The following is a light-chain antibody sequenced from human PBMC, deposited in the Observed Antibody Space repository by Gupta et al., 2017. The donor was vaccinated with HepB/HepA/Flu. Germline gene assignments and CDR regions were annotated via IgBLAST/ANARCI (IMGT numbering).Light chain of an antibody. J-gene: IGLJ2*01. CDR3: MIWDTSGVQ. V-gene: IGLV5-45*02. CDR1: SGINVGNYW. Sequence: QAVLTQPSSLSASPGASASLTCTLRSGINVGNYWIYWYQQRPGSPPQYLLRYKSDSNKQQGSVVPRRFSGSKDASANAGILLISWLQSEDEGDYYCMIWDTSGVQFGGGTKLTVL. CDR2: YKSDSNK.